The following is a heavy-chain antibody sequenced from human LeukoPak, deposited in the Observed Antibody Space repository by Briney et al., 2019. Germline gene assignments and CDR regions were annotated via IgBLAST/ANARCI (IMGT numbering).Heavy chain of an antibody. CDR2: ISAYNGNT. D-gene: IGHD4-23*01. CDR3: ARRLGLRWDLQAFDI. CDR1: GYTFTSYA. V-gene: IGHV1-18*01. J-gene: IGHJ3*02. Sequence: ASVKVSCTASGYTFTSYAITWVRQAPGQGLEWMGWISAYNGNTNYAQKLQGRVTITRNTSISTAYMELSSLRSEDTAVYYCARRLGLRWDLQAFDIWGQGTMVTVSS.